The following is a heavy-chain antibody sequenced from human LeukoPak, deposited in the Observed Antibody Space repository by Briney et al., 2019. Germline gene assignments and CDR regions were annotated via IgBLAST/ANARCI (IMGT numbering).Heavy chain of an antibody. CDR3: ARVIYDSSGYYYFDY. V-gene: IGHV4-59*01. Sequence: PSETLSLTCTVSGGSISSYYWSWIRQPPGKGLEWIGYIYYSGSTNYNPSLKSRVTISVDTSKNQFSLKLSPVTAADTSVYYCARVIYDSSGYYYFDYWGQGTLVTVSS. J-gene: IGHJ4*02. CDR1: GGSISSYY. CDR2: IYYSGST. D-gene: IGHD3-22*01.